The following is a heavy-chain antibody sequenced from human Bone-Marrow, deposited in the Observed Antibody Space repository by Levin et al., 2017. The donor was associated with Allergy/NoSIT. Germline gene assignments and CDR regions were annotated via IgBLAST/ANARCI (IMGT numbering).Heavy chain of an antibody. CDR2: TFYRTKWYT. D-gene: IGHD1-26*01. CDR1: GDSVSSNSAA. J-gene: IGHJ5*02. V-gene: IGHV6-1*01. Sequence: TLSLTCAISGDSVSSNSAAWNWIRQSPSRGLEWLGRTFYRTKWYTDYAVSVKGRISIKSDTFRNQFSLQLNSVTPEDTAVYYCAREDPSGNYYNWFDPWGQGTLVTVSS. CDR3: AREDPSGNYYNWFDP.